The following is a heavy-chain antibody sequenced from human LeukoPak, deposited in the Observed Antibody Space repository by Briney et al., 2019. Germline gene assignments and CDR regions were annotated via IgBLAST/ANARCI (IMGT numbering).Heavy chain of an antibody. V-gene: IGHV1-2*02. CDR3: ASLNLPDSSGYYDD. CDR1: GYTFTGHY. J-gene: IGHJ4*02. Sequence: GASVKVSCKXSGYTFTGHYMHWVRQAPGQGLEWMGWINPNSGGTNYSQKFQGRVTVTRDTSISTAYMELSRLRSDDSAVYYCASLNLPDSSGYYDDWGQGTLVTVSS. CDR2: INPNSGGT. D-gene: IGHD3-22*01.